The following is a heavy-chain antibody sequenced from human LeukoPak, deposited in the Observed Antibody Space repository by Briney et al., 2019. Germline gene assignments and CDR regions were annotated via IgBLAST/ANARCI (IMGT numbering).Heavy chain of an antibody. CDR3: ARDYMDV. CDR2: IGSSGSYI. V-gene: IGHV3-21*05. J-gene: IGHJ6*03. Sequence: GGSLRLSCAASGFTFSSYAMHWVRQAPGKGLEWIAYIGSSGSYIHYTDSVRGRFFISRDNAKNTLSLQMNSLRAEDTAVYYCARDYMDVWGKGTTVTVSS. CDR1: GFTFSSYA.